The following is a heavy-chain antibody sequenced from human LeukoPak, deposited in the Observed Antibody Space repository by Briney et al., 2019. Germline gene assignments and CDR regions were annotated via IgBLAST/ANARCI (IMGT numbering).Heavy chain of an antibody. CDR1: GFTVSSNY. Sequence: GESLRLSCAAYGFTVSSNYMSWVRQAPGKGLEWVSVIYSGGSTYYADSVKGRFIISRHNSKNTLYLQMNSLRAEDTAVYYCGGSSSWYHFDYWGQGTLVTVSS. J-gene: IGHJ4*02. D-gene: IGHD6-13*01. CDR2: IYSGGST. CDR3: GGSSSWYHFDY. V-gene: IGHV3-53*04.